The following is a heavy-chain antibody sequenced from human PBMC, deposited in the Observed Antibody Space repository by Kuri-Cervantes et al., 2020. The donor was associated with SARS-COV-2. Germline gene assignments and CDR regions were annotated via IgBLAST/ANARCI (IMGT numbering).Heavy chain of an antibody. Sequence: GGSLRLSCAASGFTFSSYSMSWVRQAPGRGLEWVKYISSSSSTIYYADSVKGRFTISRDNAKNTLYLEMNCLRDEDTAVYYCARWPITIFVVAGDYWGQGNPVNGAS. CDR2: ISSSSSTI. CDR1: GFTFSSYS. CDR3: ARWPITIFVVAGDY. V-gene: IGHV3-48*02. J-gene: IGHJ4*02. D-gene: IGHD3-3*01.